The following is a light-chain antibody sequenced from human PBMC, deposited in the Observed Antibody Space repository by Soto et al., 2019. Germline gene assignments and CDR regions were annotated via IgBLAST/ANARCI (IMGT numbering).Light chain of an antibody. V-gene: IGLV1-44*01. CDR1: SSNIGSNT. CDR3: ATWDVRLNAIYV. CDR2: SNH. Sequence: QSVLAQPPSASGTPGQRVTISCSGSSSNIGSNTFNWYQQLPGTAPKILMYSNHQRPSGVPDRFSGSKSGTSASLAINGLQSEDEADYYCATWDVRLNAIYVFVAGTKVTVL. J-gene: IGLJ1*01.